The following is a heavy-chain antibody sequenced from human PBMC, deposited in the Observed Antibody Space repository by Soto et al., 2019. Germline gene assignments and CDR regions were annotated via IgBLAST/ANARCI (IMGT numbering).Heavy chain of an antibody. Sequence: EVQLVESGGGLVQPGGSLRLSCAASGFTFSSYWMHWVRQAPGKGLVWVSRINSDGSSTSYADSVKGRFTISRDNAKNTLYLQMSSRRAEDTAVYYTSGPGGFDCWGQGTLVTVSS. V-gene: IGHV3-74*01. CDR3: SGPGGFDC. CDR2: INSDGSST. D-gene: IGHD6-19*01. CDR1: GFTFSSYW. J-gene: IGHJ4*02.